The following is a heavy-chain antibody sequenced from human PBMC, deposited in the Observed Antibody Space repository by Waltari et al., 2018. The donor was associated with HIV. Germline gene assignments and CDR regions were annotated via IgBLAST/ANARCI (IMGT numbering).Heavy chain of an antibody. J-gene: IGHJ3*01. V-gene: IGHV3-33*01. Sequence: QVQLVESGGGVVQPGRSLRLSCAAYGFTFSTHVMHWVRQAPGKGLEWVAVIWYDETNRHYADSVTGRFTISRDNSKNTLYLQMNSLRAEDTALYYCARDKSRGPYTVLNAFDLWGQGTMVTVSS. D-gene: IGHD4-17*01. CDR2: IWYDETNR. CDR1: GFTFSTHV. CDR3: ARDKSRGPYTVLNAFDL.